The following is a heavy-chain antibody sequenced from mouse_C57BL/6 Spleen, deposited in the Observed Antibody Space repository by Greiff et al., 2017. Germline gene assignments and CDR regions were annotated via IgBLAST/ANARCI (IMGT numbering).Heavy chain of an antibody. CDR1: GYAFTNYL. CDR3: ARGMTAQATRPFAY. CDR2: INPGSGGT. V-gene: IGHV1-54*01. D-gene: IGHD3-2*02. J-gene: IGHJ3*01. Sequence: QVQLKESGAELVRPGTSVKVSCKASGYAFTNYLLEWVKQRPGQGLEWIGVINPGSGGTNYNEKFKGKATLTADKSSSTAYMQLSSLTSEDSAVYFCARGMTAQATRPFAYWGQGTLVTVSA.